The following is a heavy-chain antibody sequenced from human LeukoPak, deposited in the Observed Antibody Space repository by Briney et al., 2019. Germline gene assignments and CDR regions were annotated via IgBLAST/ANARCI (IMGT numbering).Heavy chain of an antibody. CDR2: ISSNGGST. CDR3: AKALTSGWYLDAFNI. Sequence: GGSLRLSCSASGFTFSSYAMHWVRQAPGKGLEYVSAISSNGGSTYYADSVKGRFTISRDNSKNTLFLEMNSLRAEDTAVYYCAKALTSGWYLDAFNIWGQGTMVTVSS. D-gene: IGHD6-19*01. J-gene: IGHJ3*02. CDR1: GFTFSSYA. V-gene: IGHV3-64*04.